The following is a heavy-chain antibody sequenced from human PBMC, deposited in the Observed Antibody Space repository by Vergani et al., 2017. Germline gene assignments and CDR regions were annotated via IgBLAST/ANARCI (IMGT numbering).Heavy chain of an antibody. D-gene: IGHD4-17*01. Sequence: QVQLVESGGGVVQPGRSLRLSCAASGFTFSSYAMHWVRQAPGKGLDWVAVISYDGSNKYYADSVKARFTFSRDNSKNTLYLQMNSLRAEDTAVYYCARGASGDYVSSFDYWGQGTLVTVSS. J-gene: IGHJ4*02. CDR1: GFTFSSYA. V-gene: IGHV3-30-3*01. CDR3: ARGASGDYVSSFDY. CDR2: ISYDGSNK.